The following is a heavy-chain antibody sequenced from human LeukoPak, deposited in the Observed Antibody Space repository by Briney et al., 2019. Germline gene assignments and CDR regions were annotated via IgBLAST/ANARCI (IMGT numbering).Heavy chain of an antibody. Sequence: SGGSLRLSCAASGFTFSSYSMNWVRQAPGKGLEWVSAIDGSADSTYYADSVKGRFTISRDNSKNTLYLQMNSLRADDTAVYYCAKVGVPAVMELGTRGVATTIELDYWGQGTLVTVSS. CDR1: GFTFSSYS. V-gene: IGHV3-23*01. D-gene: IGHD2-2*01. CDR3: AKVGVPAVMELGTRGVATTIELDY. CDR2: IDGSADST. J-gene: IGHJ4*02.